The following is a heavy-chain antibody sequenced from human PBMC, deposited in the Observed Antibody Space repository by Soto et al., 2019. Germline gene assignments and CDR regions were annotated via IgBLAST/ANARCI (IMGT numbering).Heavy chain of an antibody. Sequence: QVQLVQSGAEVKKPGSSVKVSCKASGGTFSSYAISWVRQAPGQGLEWMGGIIPIFGTANYAQKFQGRVTITADESTSTAYMQLSSLRAEDTAVYNCARGKYYYDSSGSTRGWFDPWGQGTLVTVSS. CDR3: ARGKYYYDSSGSTRGWFDP. CDR2: IIPIFGTA. J-gene: IGHJ5*02. D-gene: IGHD3-22*01. V-gene: IGHV1-69*01. CDR1: GGTFSSYA.